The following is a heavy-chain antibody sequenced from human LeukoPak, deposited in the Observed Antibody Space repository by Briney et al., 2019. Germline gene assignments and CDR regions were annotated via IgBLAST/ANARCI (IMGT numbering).Heavy chain of an antibody. D-gene: IGHD3-16*01. CDR1: GFTFSSYW. CDR3: AREVGGSAFDI. J-gene: IGHJ3*02. Sequence: GGSLRLSCAASGFTFSSYWMHWVRQAPGKGLVWVSIIYSGGSTYYADSVKGRFTISRHNSKNTLYLQMNSLRAEDTAVYYCAREVGGSAFDIWGQGTMVTVSS. CDR2: IYSGGST. V-gene: IGHV3-53*04.